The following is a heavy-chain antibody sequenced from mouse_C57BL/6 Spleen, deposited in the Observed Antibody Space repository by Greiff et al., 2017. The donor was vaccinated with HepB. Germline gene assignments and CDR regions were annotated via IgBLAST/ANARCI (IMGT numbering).Heavy chain of an antibody. CDR3: AREGVTYVHAMDY. J-gene: IGHJ4*01. D-gene: IGHD2-1*01. CDR1: GYTFTDYY. CDR2: INPNNGGT. V-gene: IGHV1-26*01. Sequence: VQLQQSGPELVKPGASVKISCKASGYTFTDYYMNWVKQSHGKSLEWIGDINPNNGGTSYNQKFKGKATLTVDKSSSTAYMELRSLTSEDSAVYYCAREGVTYVHAMDYWGQGTSVTVSS.